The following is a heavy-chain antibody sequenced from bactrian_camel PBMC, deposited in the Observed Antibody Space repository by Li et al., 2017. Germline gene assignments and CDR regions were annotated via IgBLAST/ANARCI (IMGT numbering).Heavy chain of an antibody. J-gene: IGHJ6*01. Sequence: QVQLVESGGGSALAGGSVRLSCAASGYTFNTYSWFRQAPGKEREGVAAIDTGDGSTYYLNSVEGRFTISHDNAKNTLYLQMHSLKTEDTAMYYCAKPPPGQIRTVATPFRSWGQGTQVTVS. CDR1: GYTFNTYS. D-gene: IGHD7*01. CDR2: IDTGDGST. V-gene: IGHV3S1*01. CDR3: AKPPPGQIRTVATPFRS.